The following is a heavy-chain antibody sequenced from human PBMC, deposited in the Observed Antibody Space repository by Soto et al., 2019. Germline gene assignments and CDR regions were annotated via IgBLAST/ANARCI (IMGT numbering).Heavy chain of an antibody. J-gene: IGHJ6*02. V-gene: IGHV3-30*18. CDR3: AKDLRAGTTGTTERNYYYYGMDV. CDR2: ISYDGSNK. CDR1: GFTFSSYG. D-gene: IGHD1-1*01. Sequence: GESLKISCAASGFTFSSYGMHWVRQAPGKGLEWVAVISYDGSNKYYADSVKGRFTISRDNSKNTLYLQMNSLRAEDTAVYYCAKDLRAGTTGTTERNYYYYGMDVWGQGTTVTVSS.